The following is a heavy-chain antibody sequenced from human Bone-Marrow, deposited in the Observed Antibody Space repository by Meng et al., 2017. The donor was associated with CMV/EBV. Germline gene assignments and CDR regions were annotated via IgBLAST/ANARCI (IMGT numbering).Heavy chain of an antibody. J-gene: IGHJ1*01. Sequence: WGSLRLSCTVSGGSFGSFYGNWFRQPPGKGLEWIGYIYYTGTTVSNPSLRSRVTISIATSRNQFFLQLNYVTAADSAVYFCATCGFGFCSTTSCLGHWGQGTLVTVSS. CDR1: GGSFGSFY. CDR3: ATCGFGFCSTTSCLGH. CDR2: IYYTGTT. V-gene: IGHV4-59*01. D-gene: IGHD2-2*01.